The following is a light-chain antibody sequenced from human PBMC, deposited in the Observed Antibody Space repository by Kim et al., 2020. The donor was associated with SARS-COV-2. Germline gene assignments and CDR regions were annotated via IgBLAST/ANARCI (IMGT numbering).Light chain of an antibody. J-gene: IGLJ1*01. V-gene: IGLV3-21*04. CDR1: AIGIKS. CDR3: QVWDSSSDHV. Sequence: VAPGKTAMITCGGNAIGIKSVHWYQQKPGQAPVLVIHNDSDRPSGIPERFSGSNSGNTATLTISRVEAGDEADYYCQVWDSSSDHVFGTGTKVTVL. CDR2: NDS.